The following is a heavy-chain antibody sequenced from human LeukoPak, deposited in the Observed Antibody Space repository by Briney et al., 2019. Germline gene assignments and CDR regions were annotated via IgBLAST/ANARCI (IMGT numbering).Heavy chain of an antibody. D-gene: IGHD2-15*01. CDR2: IYSGGST. CDR1: EFSVGSNY. V-gene: IGHV3-66*04. CDR3: AKHSYGGSCYNY. Sequence: PGGSLRLSCAASEFSVGSNYVTWVRQAPGKGLEWVSLIYSGGSTYYADSVKGRFTISRDNSKNTLYLQMNSLRAEDTAVYYCAKHSYGGSCYNYWGQGTLVTVSS. J-gene: IGHJ4*02.